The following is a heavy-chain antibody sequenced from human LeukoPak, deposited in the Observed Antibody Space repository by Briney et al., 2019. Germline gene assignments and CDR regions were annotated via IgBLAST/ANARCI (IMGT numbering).Heavy chain of an antibody. CDR3: ARDVVVVPAVKRYYYYGMDV. V-gene: IGHV1-3*01. D-gene: IGHD2-2*01. J-gene: IGHJ6*04. CDR1: GYTFTSYA. Sequence: ASVKVSCKASGYTFTSYAMHWVRQAPGQRLEWMGWINAGNGNTKYSQKFQGRVTITRDTSASTAYMEPSSLRSEDTAVYYCARDVVVVPAVKRYYYYGMDVWGKGTTVTVSS. CDR2: INAGNGNT.